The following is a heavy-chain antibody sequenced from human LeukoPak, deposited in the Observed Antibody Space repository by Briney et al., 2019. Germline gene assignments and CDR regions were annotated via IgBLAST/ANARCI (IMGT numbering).Heavy chain of an antibody. CDR2: IYYSGST. V-gene: IGHV4-39*01. CDR1: DDSISSSTYY. D-gene: IGHD6-13*01. CDR3: ARHRLTYSSSSLYYMDV. J-gene: IGHJ6*03. Sequence: SETLSLTCIASDDSISSSTYYWGWFRQPPGKGLEWVGSIYYSGSTYHNPSLESRLTISVDTSKNQFSLKLSSVTAADTAVYYCARHRLTYSSSSLYYMDVSGKGTTDTVSS.